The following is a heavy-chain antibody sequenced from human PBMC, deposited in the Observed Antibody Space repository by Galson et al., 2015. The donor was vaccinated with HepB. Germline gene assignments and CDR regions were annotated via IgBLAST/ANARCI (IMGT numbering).Heavy chain of an antibody. D-gene: IGHD2-21*01. CDR1: GVTFRTYT. CDR2: ISSDGSKN. V-gene: IGHV3-30*04. CDR3: ARAENCGGGECWLVDS. Sequence: SLRLSCAGSGVTFRTYTFHWFRQAPGTGLEWVALISSDGSKNNYADSARRRFTISRDNSWNTVYLQMSSLRPEDTAVYYCARAENCGGGECWLVDSWGLGTLVTVSS. J-gene: IGHJ5*01.